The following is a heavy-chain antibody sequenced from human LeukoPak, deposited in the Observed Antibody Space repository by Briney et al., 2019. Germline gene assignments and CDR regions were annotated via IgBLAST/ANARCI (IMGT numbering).Heavy chain of an antibody. CDR3: ARDVGYYDFWSGRDVALSYYMDV. D-gene: IGHD3-3*01. V-gene: IGHV4-61*02. J-gene: IGHJ6*03. CDR2: IYTSGST. CDR1: GGSISSGSYY. Sequence: SETLSLTCTVSGGSISSGSYYWSWIRQPAGKGLEWIGRIYTSGSTNYNPSLKSRVTISVDTSKNQFSLKLSSVTAADTAVYYCARDVGYYDFWSGRDVALSYYMDVWGKGTTVTVSS.